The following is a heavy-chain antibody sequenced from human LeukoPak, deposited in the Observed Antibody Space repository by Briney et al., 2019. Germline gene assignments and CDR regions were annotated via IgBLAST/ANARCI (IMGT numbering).Heavy chain of an antibody. CDR3: ARGGRWLQFVYYFDY. V-gene: IGHV3-13*01. Sequence: GGSLRLSCAASGFTFSSYDMHWVRQATGKGLEWVSAIGTAGDTYYPGSVKGRFTISRENAKNSLYLQMNSLRAEDTAVYYCARGGRWLQFVYYFDYWGQGTLVTVSS. CDR2: IGTAGDT. J-gene: IGHJ4*02. CDR1: GFTFSSYD. D-gene: IGHD5-24*01.